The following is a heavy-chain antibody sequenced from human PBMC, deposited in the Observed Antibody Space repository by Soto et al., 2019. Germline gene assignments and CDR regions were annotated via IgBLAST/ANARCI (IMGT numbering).Heavy chain of an antibody. CDR3: ASRGRHLKGTGYYNKGYYYYGMDV. Sequence: LRLSCAASGFTFSSYSMNWVRQAPGKGLEWVSSISSSSSYIYYADSVKGRFTISRDNAKNSLYLQMNSLRAEDTAVYYCASRGRHLKGTGYYNKGYYYYGMDVWGQGTTVTVSS. CDR2: ISSSSSYI. CDR1: GFTFSSYS. D-gene: IGHD3-9*01. V-gene: IGHV3-21*01. J-gene: IGHJ6*02.